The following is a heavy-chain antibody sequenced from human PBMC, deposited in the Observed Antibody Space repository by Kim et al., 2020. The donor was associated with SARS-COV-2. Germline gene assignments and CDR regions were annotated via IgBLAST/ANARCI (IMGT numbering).Heavy chain of an antibody. CDR3: ARGGMDV. CDR2: INPSGDST. V-gene: IGHV1-46*01. J-gene: IGHJ6*02. CDR1: GYTFTSLY. Sequence: ASVKVSCKASGYTFTSLYMHWVRQAPGQGLEWMGMINPSGDSTSYPQKFQGRVTMTRDTSTRTVYLELSSLRSEDTAVYYCARGGMDVWGQGTTGTVSS.